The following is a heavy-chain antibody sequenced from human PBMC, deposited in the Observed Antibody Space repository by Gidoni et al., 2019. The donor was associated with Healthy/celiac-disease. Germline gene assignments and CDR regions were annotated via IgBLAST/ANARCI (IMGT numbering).Heavy chain of an antibody. V-gene: IGHV2-5*02. CDR2: IYWDDDK. CDR3: VHRQKRRRPRSRDDAFDI. CDR1: GFLLSTSGVG. Sequence: QITLKESGPTLVKPTQTLTLTCTFSGFLLSTSGVGVGWIRQPPGKALEWLALIYWDDDKRYSPSVKSRVTITKDTSKNQVVLTMTNMDPVDIATYYCVHRQKRRRPRSRDDAFDIWGQGTMVTVSS. D-gene: IGHD6-25*01. J-gene: IGHJ3*02.